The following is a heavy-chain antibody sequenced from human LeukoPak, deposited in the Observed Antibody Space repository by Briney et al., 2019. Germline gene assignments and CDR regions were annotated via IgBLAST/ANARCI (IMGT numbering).Heavy chain of an antibody. Sequence: GGSLRLSCVASGFTFSSYAMSWVRQAPGKGLEWVSTISGGGRSTDYADSVKGQFTISRDNSKNTLYLQMNSLRAEDTAVYYCARERYFDYWGQGTLVTVSS. CDR3: ARERYFDY. V-gene: IGHV3-23*01. J-gene: IGHJ4*02. CDR1: GFTFSSYA. CDR2: ISGGGRST.